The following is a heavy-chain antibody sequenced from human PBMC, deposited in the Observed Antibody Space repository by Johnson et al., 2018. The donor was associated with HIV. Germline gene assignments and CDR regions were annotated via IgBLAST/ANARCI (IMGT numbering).Heavy chain of an antibody. D-gene: IGHD5-18*01. CDR3: AKGRSPRIQLRTWAFDI. J-gene: IGHJ3*02. CDR1: AFTFSSND. CDR2: ISGSDHST. Sequence: VQLVESGGGLVQPGGSLRLSCGASAFTFSSNDMKWVRQAPGKGLEWVSPISGSDHSTSYADSVRGRFTISRDNSKNSLYLQMNSLRAEDTAVYYCAKGRSPRIQLRTWAFDIWGQGTMVIVSS. V-gene: IGHV3-23*04.